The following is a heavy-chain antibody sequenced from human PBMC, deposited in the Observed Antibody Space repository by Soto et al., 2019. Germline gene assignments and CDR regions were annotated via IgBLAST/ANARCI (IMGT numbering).Heavy chain of an antibody. CDR1: GYTFTSYA. D-gene: IGHD3-22*01. CDR2: INAGNGNT. V-gene: IGHV1-3*05. Sequence: QVQLVQSGAEEKKPGASVKVSCKASGYTFTSYAMHWVRQAPGQRLEWMGWINAGNGNTKYSQKFQGRVTITRDRSASTAYMELSSLRSEDTAVYYCAGGSGYCCWDDYWGQGTLVTVSS. J-gene: IGHJ4*02. CDR3: AGGSGYCCWDDY.